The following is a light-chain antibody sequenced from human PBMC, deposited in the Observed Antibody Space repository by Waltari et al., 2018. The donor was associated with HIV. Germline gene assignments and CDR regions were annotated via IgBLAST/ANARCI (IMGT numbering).Light chain of an antibody. J-gene: IGLJ3*02. V-gene: IGLV1-40*01. Sequence: QSVLTQPPSVSGAPGQRVTISCTGSSSNIGAGYDVHWYQQLPGTTPKLLVYGNSNRPSGVTDRFSGSKSATSASLAITGLQAEDEADYYCQSYDNSLSAWVFGGGTKLTVL. CDR3: QSYDNSLSAWV. CDR2: GNS. CDR1: SSNIGAGYD.